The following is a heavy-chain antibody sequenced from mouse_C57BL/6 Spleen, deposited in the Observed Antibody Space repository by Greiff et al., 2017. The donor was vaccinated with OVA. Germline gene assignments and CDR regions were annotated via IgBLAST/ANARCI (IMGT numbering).Heavy chain of an antibody. J-gene: IGHJ2*01. D-gene: IGHD1-1*01. V-gene: IGHV3-6*01. CDR3: ARVGIYYYGSSYVDYFDY. CDR2: ISYDGSN. Sequence: EVKLVESGPGLVKPSQSLSLTCSVTGYSITSGYYWNWIRQFPGNKLEWMGYISYDGSNNYNPSLKNRISITRDTSKNQFFLKLNSVTTEDTATYYCARVGIYYYGSSYVDYFDYWGQGTTLTVSS. CDR1: GYSITSGYY.